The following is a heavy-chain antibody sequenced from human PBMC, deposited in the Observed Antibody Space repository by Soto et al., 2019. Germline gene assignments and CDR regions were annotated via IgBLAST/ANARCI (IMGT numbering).Heavy chain of an antibody. Sequence: QVQPVQSGAEVKKPGASVKLSCKASGYTFTKYAMHWVRQAPGQRLEWMGWIDGGNGNTKYSQKFQGRATITRDTASSTAYMELSNLRSEDTAVYYCARSGIQCGDYGYYFYYMDVWGKGTTVTVSS. J-gene: IGHJ6*03. V-gene: IGHV1-3*01. CDR1: GYTFTKYA. D-gene: IGHD4-17*01. CDR2: IDGGNGNT. CDR3: ARSGIQCGDYGYYFYYMDV.